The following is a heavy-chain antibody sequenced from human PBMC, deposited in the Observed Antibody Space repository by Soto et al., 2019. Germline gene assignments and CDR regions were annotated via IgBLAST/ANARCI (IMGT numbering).Heavy chain of an antibody. V-gene: IGHV3-30*18. D-gene: IGHD3-22*01. CDR2: ISYDGSNK. CDR3: AKPPYYDDSSGSPPDY. J-gene: IGHJ4*02. Sequence: QVQLVESGGGVVQPGRSLRLSCAASGFTFSSYGMHWVRQAPGKGLEWVAVISYDGSNKYYADSVKGRFTISRDNSKNTLYLQMNSLRAEDTAVYYCAKPPYYDDSSGSPPDYWGQGTLVTVSS. CDR1: GFTFSSYG.